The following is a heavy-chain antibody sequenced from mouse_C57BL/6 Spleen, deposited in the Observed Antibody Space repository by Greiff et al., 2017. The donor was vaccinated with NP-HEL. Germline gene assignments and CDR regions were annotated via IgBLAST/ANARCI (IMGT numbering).Heavy chain of an antibody. V-gene: IGHV1-22*01. Sequence: VQLQQSGPELVKPGASVKMSCKASGYTFTDYNMHWVKQSPGKSLEWIGYINPNNGGTSYNQKFKGKATLTVNKSSSTAYMELRSLTSEDSAVYYCARGGDGYSYYFDYWGQGTTLTVSS. D-gene: IGHD2-3*01. CDR1: GYTFTDYN. CDR3: ARGGDGYSYYFDY. J-gene: IGHJ2*01. CDR2: INPNNGGT.